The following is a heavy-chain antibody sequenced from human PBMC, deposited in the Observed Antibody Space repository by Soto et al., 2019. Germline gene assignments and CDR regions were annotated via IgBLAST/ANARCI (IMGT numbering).Heavy chain of an antibody. Sequence: SETLSLTCTVSGGSISSYYWSWIRQPPGKGLEWIGYIYYSGSTNYNPSLKSRVTISVDTSKNQFSLKLSSVTAADTAVYYCAKDVGSSWPTSYYYYGMDVWGQGTTVTVSS. CDR1: GGSISSYY. D-gene: IGHD6-13*01. CDR3: AKDVGSSWPTSYYYYGMDV. V-gene: IGHV4-59*01. CDR2: IYYSGST. J-gene: IGHJ6*02.